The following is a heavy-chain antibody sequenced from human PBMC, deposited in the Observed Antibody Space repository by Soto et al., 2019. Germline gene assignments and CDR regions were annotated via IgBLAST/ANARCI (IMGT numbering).Heavy chain of an antibody. J-gene: IGHJ3*02. CDR2: INPYSGGA. D-gene: IGHD2-21*01. CDR3: AKLMHYSHSGGSSHSGFDM. V-gene: IGHV1-2*02. Sequence: ASVNVSCKSSGYTFTDYFIRWVRQAPGQGLEWIGWINPYSGGADLSQKFQGRVTMTRDTSISTAYMEVSSLRSDDTAVFYCAKLMHYSHSGGSSHSGFDMWGQGTLVTVSS. CDR1: GYTFTDYF.